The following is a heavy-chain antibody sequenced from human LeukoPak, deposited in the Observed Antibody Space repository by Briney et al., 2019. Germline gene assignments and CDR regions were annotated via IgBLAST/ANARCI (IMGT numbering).Heavy chain of an antibody. CDR1: GGSIRSSYYY. CDR2: IYDSGST. D-gene: IGHD3-22*01. J-gene: IGHJ3*02. CDR3: ARDLDTYYYDSSGYKDGISLDI. V-gene: IGHV4-39*07. Sequence: SETLSLTCTVSGGSIRSSYYYWGWIRQPPGKGLEWIGSIYDSGSTYYNPSLKSRVTISVDKSKNQFSLKLSSVTAADTAVYYCARDLDTYYYDSSGYKDGISLDIWGQGTMVTVSS.